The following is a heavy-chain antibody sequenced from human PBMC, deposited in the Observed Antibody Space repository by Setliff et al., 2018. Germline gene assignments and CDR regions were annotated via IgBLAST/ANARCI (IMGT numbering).Heavy chain of an antibody. CDR2: IYYSGTT. CDR1: GGSISSGGYY. CDR3: ARHALSFDSAWDV. Sequence: SETLSLTCTVSGGSISSGGYYWSWIRQHPGKGLEWIGTIYYSGTTYYNPALKSRVTISLDTSKNQFSLNLHSATAADTAVYYCARHALSFDSAWDVWGKGTTVTVSS. J-gene: IGHJ6*04. D-gene: IGHD3-9*01. V-gene: IGHV4-39*01.